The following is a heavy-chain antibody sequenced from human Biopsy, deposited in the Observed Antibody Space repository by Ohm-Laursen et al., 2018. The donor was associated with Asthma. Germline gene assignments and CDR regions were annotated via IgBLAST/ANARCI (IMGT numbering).Heavy chain of an antibody. Sequence: TLSLTCCVSGDSINSGGYFWSWIRQPPGKGLEWIGHIYYSGSTNYQPSLKSRVTISVDTSKNQFSLKLRSVTAADAAVYYCARGISRVTGLFDHFDSWGQGTLVTVSS. V-gene: IGHV4-61*08. CDR2: IYYSGST. D-gene: IGHD2-21*02. CDR3: ARGISRVTGLFDHFDS. J-gene: IGHJ4*02. CDR1: GDSINSGGYF.